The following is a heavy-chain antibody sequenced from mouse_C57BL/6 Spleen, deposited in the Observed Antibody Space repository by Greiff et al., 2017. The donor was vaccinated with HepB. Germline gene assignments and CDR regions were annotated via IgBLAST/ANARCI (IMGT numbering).Heavy chain of an antibody. CDR2: IHPNSGST. CDR1: GYTFTSYW. CDR3: ASKGFSTTRYYYAMDY. Sequence: VQLQQPGAELVKPGASVKLSCKASGYTFTSYWMHWVKQRPGQGLEWIGMIHPNSGSTNYNEKFKSKATLTVDKSSSTAYMQLSSLTSEDSAVYYCASKGFSTTRYYYAMDYWGQGTSVTVSS. J-gene: IGHJ4*01. D-gene: IGHD1-1*01. V-gene: IGHV1-64*01.